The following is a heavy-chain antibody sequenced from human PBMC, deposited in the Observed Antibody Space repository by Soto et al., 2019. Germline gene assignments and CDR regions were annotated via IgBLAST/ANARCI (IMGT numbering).Heavy chain of an antibody. J-gene: IGHJ1*01. CDR2: SKNKANSYAT. CDR1: GFSFSNHF. CDR3: ARCQDFMSVGVFPYLQY. Sequence: EVQLVESGGGLVQPGGSLRPSCAASGFSFSNHFMDWVRQLPGKGLEWVARSKNKANSYATEYAASVKGRFTVSRDDSTTTVHLQMNSLKTEDTAVYYCARCQDFMSVGVFPYLQYGGQGTPVTVSS. V-gene: IGHV3-72*01. D-gene: IGHD1-26*01.